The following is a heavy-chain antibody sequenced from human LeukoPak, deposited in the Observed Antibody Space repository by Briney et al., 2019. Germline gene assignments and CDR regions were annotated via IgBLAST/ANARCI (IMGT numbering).Heavy chain of an antibody. D-gene: IGHD6-13*01. V-gene: IGHV1-2*02. J-gene: IGHJ4*02. CDR1: GYTFTGYY. Sequence: ASVKVSCKASGYTFTGYYMHWVRQAPGQGLEWMGWINPNSGGTNYAQNFQGRVTMTRDTSISTAYMELSRLRSDDTAVYYCARGGIAAAGFDYWGQGTLVTVSS. CDR3: ARGGIAAAGFDY. CDR2: INPNSGGT.